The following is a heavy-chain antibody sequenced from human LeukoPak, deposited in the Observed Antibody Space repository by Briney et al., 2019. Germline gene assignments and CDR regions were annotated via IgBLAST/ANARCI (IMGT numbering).Heavy chain of an antibody. J-gene: IGHJ4*02. D-gene: IGHD6-13*01. CDR3: ARGPYSSSWSPHY. V-gene: IGHV3-7*03. CDR2: IKQDGSEK. CDR1: GFTFSSYW. Sequence: GGSLRLSCAASGFTFSSYWMSWVRQAPGKGLEWVANIKQDGSEKYYVDSVKGRFTISRDNAKNSLYLQMNSLRVEDTAVYYCARGPYSSSWSPHYWGQGTLVTVSS.